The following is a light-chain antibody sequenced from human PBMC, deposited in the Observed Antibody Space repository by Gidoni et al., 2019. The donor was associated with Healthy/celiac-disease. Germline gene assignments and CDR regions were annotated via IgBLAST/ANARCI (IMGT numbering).Light chain of an antibody. Sequence: DIQMTQSPSTLSASVGDRVTITCRASQGISSWLAWYQQKPGKAPKLLIYKASSIESGVPSRFSGSGSGTEFTLTISSLQPDDFATYYCQQYNSYPWTFGQGTKVEIK. CDR1: QGISSW. J-gene: IGKJ1*01. CDR2: KAS. CDR3: QQYNSYPWT. V-gene: IGKV1-5*03.